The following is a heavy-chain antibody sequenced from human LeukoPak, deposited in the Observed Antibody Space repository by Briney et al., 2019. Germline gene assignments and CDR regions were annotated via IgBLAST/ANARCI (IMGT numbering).Heavy chain of an antibody. J-gene: IGHJ3*02. V-gene: IGHV1-46*01. CDR2: INPSGGST. CDR1: GYTFTSYY. Sequence: GASVKVSCKASGYTFTSYYIHWVRQAPGQGLEWMGIINPSGGSTDYAQKFQGRVTVTRDTSTSTVHMELSSLRSEDTAIYYCARPLAPVMLNAFDIWGQGTMVTVSS. CDR3: ARPLAPVMLNAFDI. D-gene: IGHD2-8*01.